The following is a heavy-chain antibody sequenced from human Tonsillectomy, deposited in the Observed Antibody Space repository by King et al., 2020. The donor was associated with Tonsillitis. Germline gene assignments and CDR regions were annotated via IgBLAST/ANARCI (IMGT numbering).Heavy chain of an antibody. Sequence: VQLVESGGGLVQPGRSLRLSCTASGFTFGDYAMSWVRQAPGKGLEWVGFIRSKAYGGTTEYAASVKGRFTISRDDSKSIAYLQMNSLKTEDTAVYYCTVATSYYYYYMDVWGKGTTVTVSS. J-gene: IGHJ6*03. CDR1: GFTFGDYA. V-gene: IGHV3-49*04. CDR2: IRSKAYGGTT. D-gene: IGHD5-12*01. CDR3: TVATSYYYYYMDV.